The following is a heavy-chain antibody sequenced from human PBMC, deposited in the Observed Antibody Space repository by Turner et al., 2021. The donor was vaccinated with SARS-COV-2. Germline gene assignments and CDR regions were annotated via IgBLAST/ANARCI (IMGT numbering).Heavy chain of an antibody. V-gene: IGHV4-59*08. Sequence: QVQLQESGPGLVKPSETLSLTCTVSGGSISSYYWNWIRQPPGKGLEWIGYIYYRGSTNYNPSLKSRVTISVDTSKNQFSLKLTSVTAADTAVYYCATSLGRGYNWFDPWGQGTLVTVSS. D-gene: IGHD1-26*01. CDR3: ATSLGRGYNWFDP. J-gene: IGHJ5*02. CDR2: IYYRGST. CDR1: GGSISSYY.